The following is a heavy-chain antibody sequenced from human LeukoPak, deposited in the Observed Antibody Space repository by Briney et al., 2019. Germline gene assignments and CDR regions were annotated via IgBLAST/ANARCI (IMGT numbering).Heavy chain of an antibody. CDR1: GGSFSGYY. Sequence: SETLSLTCAVYGGSFSGYYWSWIRQPPGKGLEWIGEINHSGSTNYNPSLKSRVTISVDTSKNQFSLKLSSVTAADTAVYYCARRGQRYFDWLIYYFDYWGQGTLVTVSS. D-gene: IGHD3-9*01. J-gene: IGHJ4*02. V-gene: IGHV4-34*01. CDR3: ARRGQRYFDWLIYYFDY. CDR2: INHSGST.